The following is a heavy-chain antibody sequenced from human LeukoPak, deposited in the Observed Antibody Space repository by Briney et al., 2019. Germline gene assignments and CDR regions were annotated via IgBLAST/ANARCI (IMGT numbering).Heavy chain of an antibody. CDR3: VRDPSYGSSWYYYMDV. J-gene: IGHJ6*03. V-gene: IGHV3-21*01. CDR1: GFTFSSYS. CDR2: ISSSSSYI. D-gene: IGHD6-13*01. Sequence: PGGSLRLSCAASGFTFSSYSMNWVRQAPGKGLEWVSSISSSSSYIYYADSVKGRFTISRDNAKNSLYLQMDSLRVEDTAVYYCVRDPSYGSSWYYYMDVWGKGTTVTVSS.